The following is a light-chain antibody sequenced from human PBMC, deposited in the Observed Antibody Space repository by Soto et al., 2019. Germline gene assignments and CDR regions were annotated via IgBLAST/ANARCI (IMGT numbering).Light chain of an antibody. CDR1: QTVRNNY. CDR3: QQFSSYQLA. CDR2: DAS. Sequence: EFVLTQSPGTLSLSPGERATLSCRASQTVRNNYLAWYQQKPGQAPRLLIYDASSRATGIPDRFSGGGSGTDFTLTISRLEPEDFAVYYCQQFSSYQLAFGGGTKVDIX. V-gene: IGKV3-20*01. J-gene: IGKJ4*01.